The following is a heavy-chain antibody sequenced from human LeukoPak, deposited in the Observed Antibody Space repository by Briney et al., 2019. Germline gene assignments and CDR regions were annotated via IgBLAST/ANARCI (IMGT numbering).Heavy chain of an antibody. V-gene: IGHV4-61*01. Sequence: SETLSLTCTVSGGSVSSGSYYWSWIRQPPGKGLEWIGYIYYSGSTNYNPSLKSRVTISVDTSKNQFSLKVSSVTAADTAVYYCSRAVPLRGVFDPWGQGTLVTVSP. CDR2: IYYSGST. CDR1: GGSVSSGSYY. D-gene: IGHD3-10*01. CDR3: SRAVPLRGVFDP. J-gene: IGHJ5*02.